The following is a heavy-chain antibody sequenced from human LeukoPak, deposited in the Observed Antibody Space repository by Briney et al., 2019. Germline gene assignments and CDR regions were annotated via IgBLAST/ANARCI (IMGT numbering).Heavy chain of an antibody. CDR3: ARDCGSGGSCGEAFDI. D-gene: IGHD2-15*01. CDR2: IYYSGST. V-gene: IGHV4-31*03. J-gene: IGHJ3*02. CDR1: GGSISSGGYY. Sequence: SETLSFTCTVSGGSISSGGYYWSWIRQHPGKGLEWIGYIYYSGSTYYNPSLKSRVTISVDTSKNQFSLKLSSVTAADTAVYYCARDCGSGGSCGEAFDIWGQGTIVTVSS.